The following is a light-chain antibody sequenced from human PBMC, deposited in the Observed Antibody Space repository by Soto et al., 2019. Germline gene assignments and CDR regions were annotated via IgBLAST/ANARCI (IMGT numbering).Light chain of an antibody. CDR1: SSDVGGYDY. J-gene: IGLJ1*01. CDR2: DVT. Sequence: QSVLTQPASVSGSPGQSITVSCTGTSSDVGGYDYVSWYQQHPGNAPKLLISDVTNRPSGVSNRFSGSKSGNTASLTISGLQTEDEADYYCTSYTSSSTYVFGTGTKITVL. CDR3: TSYTSSSTYV. V-gene: IGLV2-14*01.